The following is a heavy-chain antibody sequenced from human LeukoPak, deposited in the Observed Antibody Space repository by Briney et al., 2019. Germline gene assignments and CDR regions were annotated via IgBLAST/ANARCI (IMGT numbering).Heavy chain of an antibody. V-gene: IGHV3-7*01. J-gene: IGHJ4*02. D-gene: IGHD4/OR15-4a*01. CDR3: ATLGANGQTNDY. CDR1: GFTFSNYW. CDR2: IKTDGSEK. Sequence: PGGSLRLSCEGSGFTFSNYWMGWVRQAPGEGLQWVANIKTDGSEKYYVDSVKGRFTISRDNSKNTLYLQMNSLRAEDTAVYYCATLGANGQTNDYWGQGTLVTVSS.